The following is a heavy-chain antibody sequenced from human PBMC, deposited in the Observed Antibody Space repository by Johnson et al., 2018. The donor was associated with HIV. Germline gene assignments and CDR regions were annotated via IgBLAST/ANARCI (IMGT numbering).Heavy chain of an antibody. V-gene: IGHV3-30*02. Sequence: QVQLVESGGGVVQPGGSLRLSCAASGFTFSSYGMHWVRQAPGKGLEWVAFIRYDGSNKYYADSVKGRFTISRDNSKNTLYLQMNSLGAEDTAVYYCEKDLSWFDALDIWGQGTMVTVSS. J-gene: IGHJ3*02. CDR1: GFTFSSYG. CDR3: EKDLSWFDALDI. CDR2: IRYDGSNK. D-gene: IGHD6-13*01.